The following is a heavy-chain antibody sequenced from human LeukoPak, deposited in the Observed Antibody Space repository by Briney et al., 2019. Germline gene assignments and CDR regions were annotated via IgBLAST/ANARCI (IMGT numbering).Heavy chain of an antibody. CDR1: GFTFSSYG. J-gene: IGHJ4*02. Sequence: TGGSLRLSCAASGFTFSSYGMHWVRQAPGKGLEWVAFIRYDGSNKYYADSVKGRFTISRDNSKNTLYLQMNGLRAEDTAVYYCAKMKGYFDYWGQGTLVTVSS. CDR2: IRYDGSNK. V-gene: IGHV3-30*02. CDR3: AKMKGYFDY.